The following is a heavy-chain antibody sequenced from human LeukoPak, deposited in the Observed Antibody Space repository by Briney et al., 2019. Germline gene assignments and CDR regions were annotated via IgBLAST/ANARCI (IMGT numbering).Heavy chain of an antibody. CDR3: ARALEGYYGSGSYSKD. Sequence: SVEVSCKASGGTFSSYAISWVRQAPGQGLEWMGGIIPIFGTANYAQKFQGRVTITADESTSTAYMELSSLRSEDTAVYYCARALEGYYGSGSYSKDWGQGTLVTVSS. D-gene: IGHD3-10*01. CDR2: IIPIFGTA. V-gene: IGHV1-69*01. CDR1: GGTFSSYA. J-gene: IGHJ4*02.